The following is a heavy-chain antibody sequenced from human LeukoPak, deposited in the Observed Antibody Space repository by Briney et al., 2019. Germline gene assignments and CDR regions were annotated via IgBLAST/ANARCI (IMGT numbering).Heavy chain of an antibody. J-gene: IGHJ6*02. CDR3: ARDRPIVVVPAASYYYYYGMDV. CDR1: GYTFTGYY. CDR2: INPNSGGT. Sequence: ASVKVSCKASGYTFTGYYMHWVRQAPGQGLEWMGWINPNSGGTNYAQKFQGRVTMTRDTSIGTAYMELSRLRSDDTAVYYCARDRPIVVVPAASYYYYYGMDVWGQGTTVTVSS. V-gene: IGHV1-2*02. D-gene: IGHD2-2*01.